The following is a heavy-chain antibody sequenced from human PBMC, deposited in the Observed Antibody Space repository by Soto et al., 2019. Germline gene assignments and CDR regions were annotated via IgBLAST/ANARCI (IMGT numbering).Heavy chain of an antibody. CDR1: GFTFSSYS. CDR2: ISSSGGST. J-gene: IGHJ4*02. D-gene: IGHD5-18*01. V-gene: IGHV3-23*01. Sequence: GGSLRLSCAASGFTFSSYSMNWVRQAPGKGLEWVSAISSSGGSTYYADSVKGRFTISRDNSKNTLYLQMNSLRAEDTAVYYCARDKPWIQLWSFIFDYWGQGTLVTVSS. CDR3: ARDKPWIQLWSFIFDY.